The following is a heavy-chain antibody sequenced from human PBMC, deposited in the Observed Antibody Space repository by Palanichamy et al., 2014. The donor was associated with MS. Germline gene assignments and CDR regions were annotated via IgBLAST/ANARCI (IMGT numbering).Heavy chain of an antibody. D-gene: IGHD3-3*01. CDR2: ISYHATKI. Sequence: QVQLVESGGGVVQPGRSLRLSCTASGFTFSSYAMHWLRQAPGKGLEWVAVISYHATKIYYGDSVKGRFTISRDNSKNTLYLQMNSLRTEDTALYYCARDGDVFWSGYNKPPDPFDYRGQGTLVTVSS. CDR1: GFTFSSYA. V-gene: IGHV3-30*04. J-gene: IGHJ4*02. CDR3: ARDGDVFWSGYNKPPDPFDY.